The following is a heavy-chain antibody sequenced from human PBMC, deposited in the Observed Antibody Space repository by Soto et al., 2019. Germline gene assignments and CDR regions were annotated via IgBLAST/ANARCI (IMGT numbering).Heavy chain of an antibody. Sequence: GGSLRLSCAASGFTFSSYAMHWVRQAPGKGLEWVAVISYDGSNKYYADSVKGRFTISRDNSKNTLYLQMNSLRAEDTAVYYCARARIAAANWYFDLWGRGTLVTVSS. V-gene: IGHV3-30-3*01. CDR1: GFTFSSYA. CDR3: ARARIAAANWYFDL. CDR2: ISYDGSNK. D-gene: IGHD6-13*01. J-gene: IGHJ2*01.